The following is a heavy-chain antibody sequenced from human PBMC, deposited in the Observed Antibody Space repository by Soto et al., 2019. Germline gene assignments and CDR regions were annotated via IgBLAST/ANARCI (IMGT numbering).Heavy chain of an antibody. CDR2: ISAYNGNT. CDR3: ARDRCVGDMVRGETYFDY. J-gene: IGHJ4*02. CDR1: GYTFTSYG. V-gene: IGHV1-18*01. D-gene: IGHD3-10*01. Sequence: QVQLVQSGAEVKKPGASVKVSCKASGYTFTSYGISWVRQAPGQGLEWMGWISAYNGNTNYAQKLQGRGTMTTDQSTSTAYMGLRSLRSDDTAVYYCARDRCVGDMVRGETYFDYWGQGTLVTVSS.